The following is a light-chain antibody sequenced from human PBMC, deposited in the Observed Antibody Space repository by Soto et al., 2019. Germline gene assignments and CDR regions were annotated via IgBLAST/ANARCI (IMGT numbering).Light chain of an antibody. CDR1: SGDVGGYNY. Sequence: QSVLTQPASASGSPGQSVTISCTGTSGDVGGYNYVSWYQQHPGKAPKLMIYEVSKRPSGVPDRLSGSKSGNNASLTGSCRQAEDEAADYCSSSSGSNNPDVFGTGTKLTVL. V-gene: IGLV2-8*01. CDR2: EVS. J-gene: IGLJ1*01. CDR3: SSSSGSNNPDV.